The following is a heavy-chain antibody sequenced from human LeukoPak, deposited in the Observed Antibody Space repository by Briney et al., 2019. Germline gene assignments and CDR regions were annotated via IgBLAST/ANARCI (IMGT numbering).Heavy chain of an antibody. J-gene: IGHJ4*02. CDR3: AKDSMYSSSCPDY. D-gene: IGHD6-13*01. Sequence: PGGSLRLSCAASGFTYEDYAMHWVRQAPGKGREWVSGISWNSGSIGYADSVKGRFTISRDNAKNSLYLQMNSLRAEDTALYYCAKDSMYSSSCPDYWGQGTLVTVSS. CDR1: GFTYEDYA. CDR2: ISWNSGSI. V-gene: IGHV3-9*01.